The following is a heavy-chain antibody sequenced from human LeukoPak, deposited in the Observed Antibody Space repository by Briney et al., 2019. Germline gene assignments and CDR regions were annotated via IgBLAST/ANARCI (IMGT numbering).Heavy chain of an antibody. V-gene: IGHV3-23*01. D-gene: IGHD5-12*01. Sequence: GGSLRLSCAASGFTFSSYAMSWVRQAPGKGLEWVSGISDSGGSTYYADSVKGRFTISRDNSKNTLYLQMNSLRAEDTAVYYCAKGRVNGGYDFGAFDIWGQGTLVTVSS. CDR2: ISDSGGST. J-gene: IGHJ3*02. CDR3: AKGRVNGGYDFGAFDI. CDR1: GFTFSSYA.